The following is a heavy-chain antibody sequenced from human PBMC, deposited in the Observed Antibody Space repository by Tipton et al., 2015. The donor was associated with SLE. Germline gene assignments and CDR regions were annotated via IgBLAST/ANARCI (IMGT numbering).Heavy chain of an antibody. Sequence: TLSLTCTVSGYSISDGYHWAWIRQSPGKGLEWIGSVFYSGSANYNPSLKGRVTISVDASNNQLSLRLNSVTAADTAVYHCARGGPLNYYFDYWGQGTVVTVSS. J-gene: IGHJ4*02. CDR1: GYSISDGYH. CDR3: ARGGPLNYYFDY. CDR2: VFYSGSA. D-gene: IGHD1-1*01. V-gene: IGHV4-61*08.